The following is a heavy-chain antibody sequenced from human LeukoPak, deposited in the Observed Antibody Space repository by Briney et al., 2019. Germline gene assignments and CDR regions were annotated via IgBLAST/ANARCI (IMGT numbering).Heavy chain of an antibody. CDR1: GFTFSSYS. D-gene: IGHD3-9*01. Sequence: PGGSLRLSCAASGFTFSSYSMNWVRQAPGKGLEWVSSISSSSSYIYYADSVKGRSTISRDNAKNSLYLQMNSLRAEDTAVYYCARAVRDILTGYYLDYWGQGTLVTVSS. CDR2: ISSSSSYI. J-gene: IGHJ4*02. V-gene: IGHV3-21*01. CDR3: ARAVRDILTGYYLDY.